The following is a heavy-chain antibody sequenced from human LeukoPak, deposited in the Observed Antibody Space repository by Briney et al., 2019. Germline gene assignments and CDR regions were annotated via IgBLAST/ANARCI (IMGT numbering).Heavy chain of an antibody. D-gene: IGHD1-14*01. CDR1: GFTFRDYY. CDR3: ARESARSTGKGTYAFDI. Sequence: KPGGSLRLSCAASGFTFRDYYMSEIRQAPGKRLELFSYFSSSGSTMYDADSEQGRFTVSRDNAKNSLYLQMNSLRAEDTAVYYCARESARSTGKGTYAFDIWGQGTMVTVSS. CDR2: FSSSGSTM. J-gene: IGHJ3*02. V-gene: IGHV3-11*04.